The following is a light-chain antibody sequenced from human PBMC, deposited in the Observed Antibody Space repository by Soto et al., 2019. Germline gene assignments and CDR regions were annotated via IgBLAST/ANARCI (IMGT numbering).Light chain of an antibody. Sequence: THSPATLPLSPGERAALSRRASQSISTFLAWYQQKPGKAPRLLIYDASIRANGIPARFSGSGSGTDFTLPTNSLQPDDFGTYYCQEYHSYSWTFGQGTKVDIK. V-gene: IGKV3-11*01. CDR1: QSISTF. J-gene: IGKJ1*01. CDR2: DAS. CDR3: QEYHSYSWT.